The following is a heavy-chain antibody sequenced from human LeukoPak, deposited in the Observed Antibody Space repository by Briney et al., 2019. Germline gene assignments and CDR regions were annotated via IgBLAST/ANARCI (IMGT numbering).Heavy chain of an antibody. CDR3: ARAGKWTPYNYYYGMDV. D-gene: IGHD3-16*01. J-gene: IGHJ6*02. CDR2: ISAANIA. CDR1: GFTVSGNY. Sequence: GGSLRLSCAASGFTVSGNYMSWVRLAPGKGLEWVSLISAANIAYYADSVKGRFTISRDNAKNTLYLQMNSLRAEDTALYYCARAGKWTPYNYYYGMDVSGQGTTVTVSS. V-gene: IGHV3-53*01.